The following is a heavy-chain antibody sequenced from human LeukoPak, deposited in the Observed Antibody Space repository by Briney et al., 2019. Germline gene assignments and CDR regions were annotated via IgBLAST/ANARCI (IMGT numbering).Heavy chain of an antibody. CDR3: ARAGYCSGGSCYGSDY. D-gene: IGHD2-15*01. CDR1: GFTFSSYG. J-gene: IGHJ4*02. V-gene: IGHV3-33*01. Sequence: GGSLRLSCAASGFTFSSYGMHWVRQAPGKGLEWVAAIWYDGSIQYYADSVKGRFTISRDNSKNTLYLQMDSLGAEDTAVYYCARAGYCSGGSCYGSDYWGQGTLVSVSS. CDR2: IWYDGSIQ.